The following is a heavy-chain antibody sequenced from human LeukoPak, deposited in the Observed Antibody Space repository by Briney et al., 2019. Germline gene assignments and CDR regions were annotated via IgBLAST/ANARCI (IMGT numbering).Heavy chain of an antibody. CDR2: IYYGGST. CDR1: GGSVSSTHY. D-gene: IGHD3-3*01. V-gene: IGHV4-39*07. J-gene: IGHJ4*02. Sequence: PSETLSFTCTVSGGSVSSTHYWGWIRQPPGKGLEWIGSIYYGGSTYYNASLRSRVTTSVDTSKNQFSLKLSSVTAADTAVYYCARFLESGPDYWGQGTLVTVSS. CDR3: ARFLESGPDY.